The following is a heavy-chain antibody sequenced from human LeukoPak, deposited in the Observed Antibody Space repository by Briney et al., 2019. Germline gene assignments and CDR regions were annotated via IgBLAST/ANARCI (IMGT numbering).Heavy chain of an antibody. J-gene: IGHJ5*02. CDR1: GFTFSSYG. CDR3: ARDRDGVNWFDP. D-gene: IGHD3-10*01. Sequence: GGSLRLSCVASGFTFSSYGMHWVRQAPGKGLEWVALVSYDGSNDYYADSVKGRFTISRDNSKNTLYLQMNSLRAEDTAVYYCARDRDGVNWFDPWGQGTLVTVSS. CDR2: VSYDGSND. V-gene: IGHV3-30*03.